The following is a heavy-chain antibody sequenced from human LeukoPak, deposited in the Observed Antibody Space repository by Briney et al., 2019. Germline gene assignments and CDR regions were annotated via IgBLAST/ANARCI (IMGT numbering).Heavy chain of an antibody. V-gene: IGHV1-46*01. D-gene: IGHD3-22*01. J-gene: IGHJ4*02. CDR1: GYTFTNYY. Sequence: ASVKVSSKASGYTFTNYYMHWVRQAPGQGLEWMGIINPSGGSTSYAQEFQGRVTMTRDTSTSTVYMELSSLRSEDTAAYYCARGKGTYDSSGYYYFVGNYWGQGTLVTVSS. CDR3: ARGKGTYDSSGYYYFVGNY. CDR2: INPSGGST.